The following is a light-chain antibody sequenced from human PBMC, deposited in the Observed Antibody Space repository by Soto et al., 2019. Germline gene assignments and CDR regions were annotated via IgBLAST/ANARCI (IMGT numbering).Light chain of an antibody. V-gene: IGLV2-14*01. CDR1: SSDVGCYNY. CDR3: SSYTSSSTRV. CDR2: EVS. J-gene: IGLJ3*02. Sequence: QSVLTQPASVSGSPGQSITISCTGTSSDVGCYNYVSWYQQHPGKAPKLMIYEVSNRPSRVSNRFSGSKSGNTASLTISGLQAEDEADYYCSSYTSSSTRVFGGGTKLTVL.